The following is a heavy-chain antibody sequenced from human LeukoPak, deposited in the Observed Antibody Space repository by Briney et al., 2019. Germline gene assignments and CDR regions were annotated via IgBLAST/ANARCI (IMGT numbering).Heavy chain of an antibody. CDR3: ARDLGSGWMEGYFDY. J-gene: IGHJ4*02. Sequence: GGSLRLSCAASGFTFSSYGTHWVRQAPGKGLEWVAVIWYDGSNKYYADSVKGRFTISRDNSQDTLYLQMNSLRAEDTAVYYCARDLGSGWMEGYFDYWGRGTLVTVSS. D-gene: IGHD6-19*01. CDR2: IWYDGSNK. V-gene: IGHV3-33*01. CDR1: GFTFSSYG.